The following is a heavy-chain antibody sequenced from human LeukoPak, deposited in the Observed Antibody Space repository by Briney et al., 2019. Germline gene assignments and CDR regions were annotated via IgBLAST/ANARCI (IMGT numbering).Heavy chain of an antibody. D-gene: IGHD4-23*01. CDR3: ARVRRATVVMDY. CDR1: GGSISSGGYY. V-gene: IGHV4-31*11. J-gene: IGHJ4*02. Sequence: SETLSLTCAVSGGSISSGGYYWSWIRQHPGKGLEWIGYIYYSGSTYYNPSLKSRVTISVDTSKNQFSLKLSSVTAADTAVYYCARVRRATVVMDYWGQGTLVTVSS. CDR2: IYYSGST.